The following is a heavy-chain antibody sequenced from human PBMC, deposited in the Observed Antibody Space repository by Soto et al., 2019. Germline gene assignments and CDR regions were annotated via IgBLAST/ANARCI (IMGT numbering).Heavy chain of an antibody. D-gene: IGHD4-17*01. CDR1: GVTFSSYA. J-gene: IGHJ4*02. Sequence: EVQLLESGGGLVQPGGSLRLSCAASGVTFSSYAMSWVRQAPGKGLEWVSAISGRGGSTYYADSVKGRFTITSGNSTNTLYLPVNSQRAEDTAVYYWAQDVATVTTIGGYYWGQGTLVTVSS. CDR2: ISGRGGST. V-gene: IGHV3-23*01. CDR3: AQDVATVTTIGGYY.